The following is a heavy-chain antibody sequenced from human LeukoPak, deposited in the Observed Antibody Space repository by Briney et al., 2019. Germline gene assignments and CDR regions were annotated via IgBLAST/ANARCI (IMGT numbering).Heavy chain of an antibody. CDR1: GGSISSYY. J-gene: IGHJ4*02. D-gene: IGHD2-2*02. CDR2: IYNSGST. CDR3: AREIVVVPAAISYFDY. V-gene: IGHV4-4*07. Sequence: SETLSLTCAVSGGSISSYYWSWIRQPAGKGLEWIGRIYNSGSTNYNPSLKSRVTMSVDTSKNQFSLKLSSVTAAETAVYYCAREIVVVPAAISYFDYWGQGTLVTVSS.